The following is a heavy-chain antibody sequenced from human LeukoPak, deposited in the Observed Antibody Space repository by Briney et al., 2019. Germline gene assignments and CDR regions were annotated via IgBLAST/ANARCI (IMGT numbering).Heavy chain of an antibody. CDR1: GYTFTSYG. CDR3: ARDWGRGVPASRPTRGSDY. CDR2: ISAYNGNT. V-gene: IGHV1-18*01. D-gene: IGHD2-2*01. Sequence: ASVKVSCKASGYTFTSYGISWVRQAPGQGLEWMGWISAYNGNTNYAQKLQGRATMTTDTSTSTAYMELRSLRSDDTAVYYCARDWGRGVPASRPTRGSDYWGQGTLVTVSS. J-gene: IGHJ4*02.